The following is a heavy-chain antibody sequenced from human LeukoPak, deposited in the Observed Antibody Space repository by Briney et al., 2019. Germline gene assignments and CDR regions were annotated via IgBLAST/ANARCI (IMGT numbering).Heavy chain of an antibody. CDR3: ARDGFSDYYYGMDV. D-gene: IGHD5-12*01. CDR1: GFTLKNYG. V-gene: IGHV3-33*01. CDR2: LWSDGSNK. Sequence: PGRSLRLSCSASGFTLKNYGMHWVRQAPGKGLEWVAVLWSDGSNKNYAESVKGRFTITRENSKNTLDLQMNSLRAEDTAVYYCARDGFSDYYYGMDVWGQGTTVTVSS. J-gene: IGHJ6*02.